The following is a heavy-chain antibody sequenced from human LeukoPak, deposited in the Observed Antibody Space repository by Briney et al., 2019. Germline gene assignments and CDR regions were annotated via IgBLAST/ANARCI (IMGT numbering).Heavy chain of an antibody. CDR3: ARGGRLDSSGWYGLRTFYPVDY. CDR2: MNPNSGNT. CDR1: GYIFTSYG. D-gene: IGHD6-19*01. Sequence: GASVKVSCKASGYIFTSYGISWVRQAPGQGLEWMGWMNPNSGNTGYAQKFQGRVTMTRNTSISTAYMELSSLRSEDTAVYYCARGGRLDSSGWYGLRTFYPVDYWGQGTLVTVSS. J-gene: IGHJ4*02. V-gene: IGHV1-8*02.